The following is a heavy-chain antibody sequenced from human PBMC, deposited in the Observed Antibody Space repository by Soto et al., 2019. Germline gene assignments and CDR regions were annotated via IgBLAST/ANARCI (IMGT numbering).Heavy chain of an antibody. D-gene: IGHD5-12*01. CDR1: GFTVSSNY. V-gene: IGHV3-66*01. J-gene: IGHJ3*02. CDR3: ATSTPPDIVATIEESYNAFDI. Sequence: GGSLRLSCAASGFTVSSNYMSWVRQAPGKGLEWVSVIYSGGSTYYADSVKGRFTISRDNSKNTLYLQMNSLRAEDTAVYYCATSTPPDIVATIEESYNAFDIWGQGTMVTVSS. CDR2: IYSGGST.